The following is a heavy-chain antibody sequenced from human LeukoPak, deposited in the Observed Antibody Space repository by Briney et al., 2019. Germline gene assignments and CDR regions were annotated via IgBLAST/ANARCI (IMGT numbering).Heavy chain of an antibody. CDR2: ISSSSSYI. V-gene: IGHV3-21*01. CDR1: GFTFSSYS. CDR3: ARGEYGYYFEY. J-gene: IGHJ4*02. D-gene: IGHD2/OR15-2a*01. Sequence: GGSLRLSCAASGFTFSSYSMNWVRQAPGKGLEWVSSISSSSSYIYYADSVKGRFAISRDNAKNSLYLQLNSLRAEDTAVYFCARGEYGYYFEYWGQGTLVTVSS.